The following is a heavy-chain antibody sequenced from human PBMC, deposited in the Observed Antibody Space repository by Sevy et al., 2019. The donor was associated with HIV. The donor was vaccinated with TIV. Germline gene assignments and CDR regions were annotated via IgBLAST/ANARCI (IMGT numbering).Heavy chain of an antibody. D-gene: IGHD4-17*01. CDR2: VHNTGSA. J-gene: IGHJ2*01. CDR3: ARHVGDYVFRYFDL. CDR1: GGSVTRGQFY. Sequence: SEILSLTCTVSGGSVTRGQFYWSWIRQPAGKGLEWIGRVHNTGSATYNTSLRNRVGMSIDTSKNQFSLVLSSVTAADTAVYYCARHVGDYVFRYFDLWGRGTLVTVSS. V-gene: IGHV4-61*02.